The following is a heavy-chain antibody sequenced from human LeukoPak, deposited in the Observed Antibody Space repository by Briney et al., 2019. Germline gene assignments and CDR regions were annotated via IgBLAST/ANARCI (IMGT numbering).Heavy chain of an antibody. V-gene: IGHV1-18*01. CDR3: ARGLVPAAIPGAFDI. CDR2: ISAYNGNT. CDR1: GYTFTSYG. J-gene: IGHJ3*02. D-gene: IGHD2-2*02. Sequence: GASVKVSCKASGYTFTSYGISWVRQAPGQGLEWMGGISAYNGNTNYAQKLQGRVTMTTDKSTSTAYMELRSLRSDDTAVYYCARGLVPAAIPGAFDIWGQGTMVTVSS.